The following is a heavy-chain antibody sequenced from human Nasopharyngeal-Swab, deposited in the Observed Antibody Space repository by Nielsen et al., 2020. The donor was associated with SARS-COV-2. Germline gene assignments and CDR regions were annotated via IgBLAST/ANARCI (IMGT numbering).Heavy chain of an antibody. D-gene: IGHD2-15*01. Sequence: SGPTLVKPTQTLTLTCTFSGFSLSTSGVGVGWIRQPPGKALEWLALIYWGDDKRYSPSLKSRLTITKDTSKNQVVLTMTNMDPVDTATYYCAHRLAAYSGPYFDYWGQGTLVTVSS. CDR2: IYWGDDK. J-gene: IGHJ4*02. CDR3: AHRLAAYSGPYFDY. CDR1: GFSLSTSGVG. V-gene: IGHV2-5*02.